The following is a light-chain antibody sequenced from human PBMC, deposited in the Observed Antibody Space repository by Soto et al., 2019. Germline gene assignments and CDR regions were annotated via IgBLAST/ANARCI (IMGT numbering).Light chain of an antibody. V-gene: IGKV3-15*01. CDR2: GAS. CDR1: QSVSSN. J-gene: IGKJ1*01. CDR3: HQYNNWPPWT. Sequence: EIVMTQSPATLSVSPGERATLSCRASQSVSSNLAWYQQKPGQAPRLPIYGASTRATGIPARFSGSGSGTEFTLTISSLQSEDYAVYYCHQYNNWPPWTFGQGTKVDIK.